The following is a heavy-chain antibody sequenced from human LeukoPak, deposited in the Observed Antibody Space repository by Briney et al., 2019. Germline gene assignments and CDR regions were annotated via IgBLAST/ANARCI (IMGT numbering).Heavy chain of an antibody. CDR2: INSDGSST. D-gene: IGHD1-26*01. Sequence: PGGSLRLSCAASGFTFSSYWMHWVRQAPGKGLVWVSRINSDGSSTSYADSVKGRFTISRDNAKNTLYLQMNSLRAEDTAVYYCARDPYSGSYSAYYYYMDVWGKGTTVTVSS. J-gene: IGHJ6*03. V-gene: IGHV3-74*01. CDR1: GFTFSSYW. CDR3: ARDPYSGSYSAYYYYMDV.